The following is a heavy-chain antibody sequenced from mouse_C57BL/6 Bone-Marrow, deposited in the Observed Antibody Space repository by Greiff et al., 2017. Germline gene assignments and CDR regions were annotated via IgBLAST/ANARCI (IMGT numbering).Heavy chain of an antibody. CDR1: GFTFSSYG. CDR3: ARQEYYGVNYFDY. V-gene: IGHV5-6*01. Sequence: DVHLVESGGDLVKPGGSLKLSCAASGFTFSSYGMSWVRQTPDKRLEWVATISSGGNYTYYPDSVKGRFTISRDNAKNTLYLQMSSLKSEDTAMYYCARQEYYGVNYFDYWGQGTTLTVSS. D-gene: IGHD1-2*01. J-gene: IGHJ2*01. CDR2: ISSGGNYT.